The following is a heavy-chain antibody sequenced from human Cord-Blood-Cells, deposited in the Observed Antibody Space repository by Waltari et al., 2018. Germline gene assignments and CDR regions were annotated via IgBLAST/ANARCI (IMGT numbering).Heavy chain of an antibody. CDR1: GGSISSGDYY. Sequence: QVQLQESGPGLVKPSQTLSLTCTVSGGSISSGDYYWSWIRQPPGKGLEWIGYIYYSGSTYYNPSRKSRVTISVDTSKNQFSLKLSSVTAADTAVYYCARALPRSSSWYWDYYYYGMDVWGQGTTVTVSS. D-gene: IGHD6-13*01. V-gene: IGHV4-30-4*08. CDR3: ARALPRSSSWYWDYYYYGMDV. CDR2: IYYSGST. J-gene: IGHJ6*02.